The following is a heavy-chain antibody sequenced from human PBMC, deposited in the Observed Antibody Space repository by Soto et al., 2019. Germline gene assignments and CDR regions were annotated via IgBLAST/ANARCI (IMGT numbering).Heavy chain of an antibody. V-gene: IGHV1-3*01. J-gene: IGHJ4*02. CDR2: INAGNGNT. D-gene: IGHD4-4*01. Sequence: GASVKVSCKASEYTFTSYGMHWVRQAPGQSLEWMGWINAGNGNTKYSQKFQGRVTITRDTSASTAYMELSSLRSEDTAVYYCARELQGLYYFDYWGLGTLVTVSS. CDR1: EYTFTSYG. CDR3: ARELQGLYYFDY.